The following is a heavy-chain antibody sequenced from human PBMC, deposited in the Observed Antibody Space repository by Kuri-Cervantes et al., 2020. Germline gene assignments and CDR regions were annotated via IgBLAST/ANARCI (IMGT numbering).Heavy chain of an antibody. V-gene: IGHV3-33*01. Sequence: LTCAASGFTFSSYGMHWVRQAPGKGLEWVAVIWYDGSNKYYADSVKGRFTISRDNSKNTLYLQMNSLRAEDTAVYYCARDRVLRFSGGFGGYYGMDVWGQGTTVTVSS. D-gene: IGHD3-3*01. CDR2: IWYDGSNK. J-gene: IGHJ6*02. CDR3: ARDRVLRFSGGFGGYYGMDV. CDR1: GFTFSSYG.